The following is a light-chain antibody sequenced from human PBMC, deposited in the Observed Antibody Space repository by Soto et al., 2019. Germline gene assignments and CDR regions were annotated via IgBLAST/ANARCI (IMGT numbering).Light chain of an antibody. J-gene: IGKJ4*01. CDR1: QSVSNN. Sequence: EIVLTQSPGTLSLSPVERATLSCRASQSVSNNYLAWYQQKPGQAPRLLIYGASNRATGIPARFSGSGSGTEFTLTISSLQSEDFAVYYCQQYNNWPPLTFGGGTKVDNK. CDR2: GAS. CDR3: QQYNNWPPLT. V-gene: IGKV3-15*01.